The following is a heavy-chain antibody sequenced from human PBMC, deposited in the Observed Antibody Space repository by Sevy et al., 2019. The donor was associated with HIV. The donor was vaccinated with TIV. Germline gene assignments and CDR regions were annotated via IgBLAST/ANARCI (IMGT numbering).Heavy chain of an antibody. Sequence: SLRLSCAASGFTFDDYAMHWVRQAPGKGLERVSGISWNSGSIGYADSVKGRFTISRDNAKNSLYLQMNSLRAEDTALYYCAKQGYYTTYYYYGMDVWGQGTTVLVSS. CDR1: GFTFDDYA. D-gene: IGHD3-3*01. CDR3: AKQGYYTTYYYYGMDV. J-gene: IGHJ6*02. V-gene: IGHV3-9*01. CDR2: ISWNSGSI.